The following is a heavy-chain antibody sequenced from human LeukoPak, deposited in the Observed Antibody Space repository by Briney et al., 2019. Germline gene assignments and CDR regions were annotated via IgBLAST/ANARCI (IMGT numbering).Heavy chain of an antibody. J-gene: IGHJ4*02. CDR3: ARSCSSTSCYSDY. D-gene: IGHD2-2*02. CDR1: GFTFSSYS. V-gene: IGHV3-48*04. Sequence: GGSLRLSCAASGFTFSSYSMNWVRQAPGRGLEWVSYISTSSSTIYYADSVKGRFTISRDNAKNSLYLQMNSLRAEDTAVYYCARSCSSTSCYSDYWGQGTLVTVSS. CDR2: ISTSSSTI.